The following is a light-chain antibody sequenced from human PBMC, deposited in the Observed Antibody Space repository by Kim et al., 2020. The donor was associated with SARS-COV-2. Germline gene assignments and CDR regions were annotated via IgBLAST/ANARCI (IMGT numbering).Light chain of an antibody. V-gene: IGKV1-5*03. J-gene: IGKJ2*01. Sequence: DIQMTQSPSTLSASVGDRVTITCRASQYITDWLAWYQQKPGRAPNLLIFKASTLETGVPSRFSGSGSGTEFTLTINSLQPDAFATYYFQHYSHYPYSFGQGTKLEI. CDR1: QYITDW. CDR2: KAS. CDR3: QHYSHYPYS.